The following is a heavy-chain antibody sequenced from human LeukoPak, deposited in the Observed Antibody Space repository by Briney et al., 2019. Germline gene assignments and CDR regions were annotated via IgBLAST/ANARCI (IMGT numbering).Heavy chain of an antibody. CDR1: GFTFSSYA. D-gene: IGHD3-9*01. Sequence: GGSLRLSCAASGFTFSSYAMSWVRQAPGKGLEWVSAISGSGGSTYYADSVKGRFTISRDNSKNTLYLQMNSLRAEDTAVYYCARNFDRCYYYGMDVWVQGTTVTVSS. CDR2: ISGSGGST. J-gene: IGHJ6*02. CDR3: ARNFDRCYYYGMDV. V-gene: IGHV3-23*01.